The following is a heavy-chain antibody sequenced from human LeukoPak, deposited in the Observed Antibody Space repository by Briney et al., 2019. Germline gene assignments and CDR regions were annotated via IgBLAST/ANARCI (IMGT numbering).Heavy chain of an antibody. Sequence: GASVKVSCKASGYTFTSYYMHWVRQAPGQGLEWMGIINPSGGSTSYAQKFQGRVTMTTDTSTSTAYMELRSLRSDDTAVYYCARVSDGYNFGYYYYYYMDVWGKGTTVTVSS. V-gene: IGHV1-46*01. D-gene: IGHD5-24*01. CDR1: GYTFTSYY. CDR2: INPSGGST. CDR3: ARVSDGYNFGYYYYYYMDV. J-gene: IGHJ6*03.